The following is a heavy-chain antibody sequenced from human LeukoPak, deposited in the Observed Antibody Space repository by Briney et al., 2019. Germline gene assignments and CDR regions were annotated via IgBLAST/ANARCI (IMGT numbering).Heavy chain of an antibody. V-gene: IGHV1-69*13. CDR3: VRVTSSIVGATPKYYFDY. D-gene: IGHD1-26*01. J-gene: IGHJ4*02. Sequence: GASVKVSCKASGGTFSSYAISWVRQAPGQGLEWMGGIIPIFGTANYAQKFQGRVTITADESTSTAYMELSSLRSEDTAVYYCVRVTSSIVGATPKYYFDYWGQGTLVTVSS. CDR2: IIPIFGTA. CDR1: GGTFSSYA.